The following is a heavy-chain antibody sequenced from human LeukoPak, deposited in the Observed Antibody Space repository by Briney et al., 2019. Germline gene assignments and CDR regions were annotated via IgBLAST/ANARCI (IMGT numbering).Heavy chain of an antibody. CDR2: VYYSGST. Sequence: SETLSLTCTVSGGPVSSGSYYWSWIRQPPGKGLEWIGYVYYSGSTNYNPSLKSRVTISVDTSKNQFSLKLSSVTAADTAVYYCARVNNWNFYFGYWGQGTLVTVSS. CDR1: GGPVSSGSYY. CDR3: ARVNNWNFYFGY. J-gene: IGHJ4*02. V-gene: IGHV4-61*01. D-gene: IGHD1-7*01.